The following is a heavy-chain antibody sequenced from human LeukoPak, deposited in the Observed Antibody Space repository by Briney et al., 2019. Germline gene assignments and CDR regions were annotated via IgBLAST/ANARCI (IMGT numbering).Heavy chain of an antibody. CDR1: GGSISSYY. Sequence: SETLSLTCTVSGGSISSYYWSWIRLPPGKGLESIGYIYYTGATYYNPSLKSRVTISLDTSKNQFSLKLSSVTAADAAVYYCARAGYSYGTGYYFGYWGQGALVTVSS. CDR2: IYYTGAT. J-gene: IGHJ4*02. D-gene: IGHD5-18*01. V-gene: IGHV4-59*01. CDR3: ARAGYSYGTGYYFGY.